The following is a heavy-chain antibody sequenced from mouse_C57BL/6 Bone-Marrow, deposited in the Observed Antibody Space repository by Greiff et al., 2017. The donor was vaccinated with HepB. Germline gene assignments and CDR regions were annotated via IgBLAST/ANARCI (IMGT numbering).Heavy chain of an antibody. V-gene: IGHV12-3*01. CDR3: AGDGDYGSSYSAWFAY. D-gene: IGHD1-1*01. Sequence: VKLQESGPGLVKPSQSLFLTCSITGFPITSGYYWIWIRQSPGKPLEWMGYITHSGETFYNPSLQSPISITRETSKNQFFLQLNSVTTEDTAMYYWAGDGDYGSSYSAWFAYWGQGTLVTVSA. CDR1: GFPITSGYY. CDR2: ITHSGET. J-gene: IGHJ3*01.